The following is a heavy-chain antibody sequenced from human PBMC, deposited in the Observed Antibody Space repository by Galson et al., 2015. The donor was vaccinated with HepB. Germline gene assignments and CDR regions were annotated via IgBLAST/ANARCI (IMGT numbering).Heavy chain of an antibody. CDR2: IWFDGSYQ. J-gene: IGHJ6*02. D-gene: IGHD3-22*01. Sequence: SLRLSCAASGFTFSSYGMHWVRQAPGKGLEWVAVIWFDGSYQYYADSVKGRFTISRDNSKNTVYLQMKSLRVEDTSVYYCARAGREELDYDDSSAFMFHGMDVWGQGTTVSVSS. CDR3: ARAGREELDYDDSSAFMFHGMDV. CDR1: GFTFSSYG. V-gene: IGHV3-33*01.